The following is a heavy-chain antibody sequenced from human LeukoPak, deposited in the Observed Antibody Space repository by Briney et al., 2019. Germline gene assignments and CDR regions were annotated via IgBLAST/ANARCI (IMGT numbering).Heavy chain of an antibody. CDR2: ISSSSSYI. Sequence: GGSLTLSCVASRFTLNSYSMKWVRQAPGRGREWVSSISSSSSYIYYADTVKCRFTIASDNAKNSLYLQMNSLRAEDTAVYYCVRFRNWNDAFDGWGQGTMVTVSS. V-gene: IGHV3-21*01. D-gene: IGHD1-1*01. CDR1: RFTLNSYS. J-gene: IGHJ3*01. CDR3: VRFRNWNDAFDG.